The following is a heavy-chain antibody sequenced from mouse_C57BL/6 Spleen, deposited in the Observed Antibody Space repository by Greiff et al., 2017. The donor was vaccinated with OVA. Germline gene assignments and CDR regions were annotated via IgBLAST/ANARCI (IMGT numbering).Heavy chain of an antibody. D-gene: IGHD5-1*01. V-gene: IGHV1-82*01. J-gene: IGHJ4*01. CDR3: AQEYYYAMDY. CDR1: GYAFSSSW. CDR2: IYPGDGDT. Sequence: VKLKESGPELVKPGASVKISCKASGYAFSSSWMNWVKQRPGKGLEWIGRIYPGDGDTNYNGKFKGKATLTADKSSSTAYMQLSSLTSEDSAVYFCAQEYYYAMDYWGQGTSVTVSS.